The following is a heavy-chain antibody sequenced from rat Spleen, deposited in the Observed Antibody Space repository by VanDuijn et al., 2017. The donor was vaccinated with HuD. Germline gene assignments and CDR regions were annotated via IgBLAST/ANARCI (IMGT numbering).Heavy chain of an antibody. CDR3: TRDQYSFDS. Sequence: QVQLRESGPGLVQPSESLSLTCTVSGFSIVTYSVSWVRQPSGKGPEWLGKMWYDGDTAYNSALKSRLSITRDTSTSQVFLKMNILQTDDTGTYYCTRDQYSFDSWGQGVMVTVSS. CDR2: MWYDGDT. V-gene: IGHV2-63*01. J-gene: IGHJ2*01. D-gene: IGHD3-8*01. CDR1: GFSIVTYS.